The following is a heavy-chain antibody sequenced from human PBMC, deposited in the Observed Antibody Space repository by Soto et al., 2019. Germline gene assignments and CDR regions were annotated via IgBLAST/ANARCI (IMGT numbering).Heavy chain of an antibody. D-gene: IGHD3-16*01. CDR1: GGSISSGGYY. V-gene: IGHV4-31*03. J-gene: IGHJ5*02. CDR2: IYYSGST. Sequence: NPSETLSLTCTVSGGSISSGGYYWSWIRQHPGKGLEWIGYIYYSGSTYYNPFLKSRVTISVDTSKNQFSLKLSSVTAADTAVYYCARVGGINWFDPWGQGTLVTVSS. CDR3: ARVGGINWFDP.